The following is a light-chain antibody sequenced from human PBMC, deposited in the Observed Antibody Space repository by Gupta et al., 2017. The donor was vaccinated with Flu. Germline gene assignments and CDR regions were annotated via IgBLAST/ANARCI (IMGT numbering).Light chain of an antibody. CDR2: GAS. J-gene: IGKJ5*01. V-gene: IGKV3-15*01. CDR1: QSISSN. Sequence: EIVMTQSPATRSVSTGDRATHSFMASQSISSNLAWYQQKPGPAPRLLIYGASTRDTGIADRFSGSGSGTEFTLTISSLESEDFAVYYCQQYYDWPPITFGQGTQVEIK. CDR3: QQYYDWPPIT.